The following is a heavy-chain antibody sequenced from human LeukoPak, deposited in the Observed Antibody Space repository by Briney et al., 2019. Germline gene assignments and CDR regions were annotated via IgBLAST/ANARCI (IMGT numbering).Heavy chain of an antibody. V-gene: IGHV3-66*01. CDR2: IYSGGST. D-gene: IGHD2-2*02. Sequence: GSLRLSCAASGFTVSSNYMSWVRQAPGKGLEWASVIYSGGSTYYADSVKGRFTISRDNSKNTLYLQMNSLRAEDTAVYYCARAVYCSSTSCYIGGMDVWGQGTTVTVSS. J-gene: IGHJ6*02. CDR3: ARAVYCSSTSCYIGGMDV. CDR1: GFTVSSNY.